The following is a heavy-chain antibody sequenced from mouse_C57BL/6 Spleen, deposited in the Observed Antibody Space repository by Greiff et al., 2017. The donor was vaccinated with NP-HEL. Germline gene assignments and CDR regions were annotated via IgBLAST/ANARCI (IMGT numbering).Heavy chain of an antibody. V-gene: IGHV1-52*01. CDR2: IDPSDSET. J-gene: IGHJ2*01. D-gene: IGHD1-1*01. Sequence: VQLQQPGAELVRPGSSVRLSCKASGYTFTSYWMHWVKQRPIQGLEWIGNIDPSDSETHYNQKFKDKATLTVDKSSSTAYMQLSSLTSEDSAVYYCARGITTVVGYYFDYWGQGTTLTVSS. CDR1: GYTFTSYW. CDR3: ARGITTVVGYYFDY.